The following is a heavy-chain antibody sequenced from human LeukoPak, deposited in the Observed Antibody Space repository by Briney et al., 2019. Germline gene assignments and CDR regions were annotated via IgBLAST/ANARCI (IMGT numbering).Heavy chain of an antibody. D-gene: IGHD2-8*01. J-gene: IGHJ3*02. Sequence: GSLRLSCAASGFTFSSYWMSWIRQPPGKGLEWIGEINHSGSTNYNPSLKSRLTISVGTSKNQFSLKLSSVTAADTAVYYCARGDSPREIPPLIRKKNAFDIWGQGTMVTVSS. CDR2: INHSGST. V-gene: IGHV4-34*01. CDR1: GFTFSSYW. CDR3: ARGDSPREIPPLIRKKNAFDI.